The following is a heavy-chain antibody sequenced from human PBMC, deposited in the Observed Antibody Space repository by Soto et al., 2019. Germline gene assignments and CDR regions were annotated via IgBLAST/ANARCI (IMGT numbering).Heavy chain of an antibody. CDR3: ARGAKYYCSGGSCYYYYGMDV. Sequence: SETLSLTCAVYGGSFSGYYWSWIRQPPGKGLEWIGEINHSGSTNYNPSLKSRVTISVDTSKNQFSLKLSSVTAADTAVYYCARGAKYYCSGGSCYYYYGMDVWGQGTTVTVSS. D-gene: IGHD2-15*01. CDR2: INHSGST. CDR1: GGSFSGYY. V-gene: IGHV4-34*01. J-gene: IGHJ6*02.